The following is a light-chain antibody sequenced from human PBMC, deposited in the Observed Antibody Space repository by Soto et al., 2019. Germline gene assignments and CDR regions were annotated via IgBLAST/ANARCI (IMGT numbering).Light chain of an antibody. J-gene: IGLJ2*01. CDR1: SGHSSYA. Sequence: QPVLTQSASASASLGASVKLTCTLSSGHSSYAIAWHQQQPEKGPRYLMNVNSDGSHRRGVGIPDRFSGSSSGTERYLTISSLQSEDEADYYCQTWDTGIVLFGGGTKLTVL. CDR2: VNSDGSH. V-gene: IGLV4-69*01. CDR3: QTWDTGIVL.